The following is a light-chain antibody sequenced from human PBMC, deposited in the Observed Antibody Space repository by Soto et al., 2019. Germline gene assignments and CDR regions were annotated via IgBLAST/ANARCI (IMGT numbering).Light chain of an antibody. Sequence: DIQMTHSLSTLPRLFGAEVPTTARPSKGINTWLAWYQQKQGKAPKLLIYDASSLEGGVPSRFSGSGSGTEFTLSISSLQPDDFATYYCQQYNNYSFGQGTKVEIK. J-gene: IGKJ1*01. V-gene: IGKV1-5*01. CDR2: DAS. CDR1: KGINTW. CDR3: QQYNNYS.